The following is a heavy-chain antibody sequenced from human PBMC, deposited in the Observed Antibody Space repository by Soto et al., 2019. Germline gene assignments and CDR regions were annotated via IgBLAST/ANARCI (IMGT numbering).Heavy chain of an antibody. D-gene: IGHD3-22*01. CDR2: ISYDGSNK. CDR3: AKMSPNYYDSSGYYPDY. J-gene: IGHJ4*02. CDR1: GFTFSSYG. V-gene: IGHV3-30*18. Sequence: GGSLRLSCAASGFTFSSYGMHWVRQAPGKGLEWVAVISYDGSNKYYADSVKGRFTISRDNSKNTLYLQMNSLRAEDTAVYYCAKMSPNYYDSSGYYPDYWGQGTLVTVSS.